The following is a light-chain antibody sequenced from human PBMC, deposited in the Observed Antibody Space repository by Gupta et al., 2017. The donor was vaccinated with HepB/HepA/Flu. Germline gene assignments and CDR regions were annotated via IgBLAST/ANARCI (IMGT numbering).Light chain of an antibody. J-gene: IGLJ2*01. CDR1: KLGDKY. CDR3: QAWDSSTSVV. V-gene: IGLV3-1*01. Sequence: SYALTQPPSVSVSPGQTASITCSGDKLGDKYACWYQQKPGQSPVLVIYKDSKRPSGIPERFSGSNSGNTATLTISGTQAMEEADYYCQAWDSSTSVVFGGGTKLTVL. CDR2: KDS.